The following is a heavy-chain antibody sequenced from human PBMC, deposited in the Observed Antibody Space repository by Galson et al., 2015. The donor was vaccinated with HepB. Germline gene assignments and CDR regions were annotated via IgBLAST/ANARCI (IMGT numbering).Heavy chain of an antibody. CDR3: ARGRIVVVAARRFDD. CDR2: ISYDGSNK. D-gene: IGHD2-15*01. CDR1: GFTFSSYA. Sequence: SLRLSCAASGFTFSSYAMHWVRQAPGKGLEWVAVISYDGSNKYYADSVKGRFTISRDNSKNTLYLQMNSLRAEDTAVYYCARGRIVVVAARRFDDGGRGTLVSVSS. J-gene: IGHJ4*02. V-gene: IGHV3-30*04.